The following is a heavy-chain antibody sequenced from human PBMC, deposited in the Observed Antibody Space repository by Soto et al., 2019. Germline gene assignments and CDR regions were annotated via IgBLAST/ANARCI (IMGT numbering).Heavy chain of an antibody. J-gene: IGHJ4*02. CDR1: GYTFTGYY. Sequence: QVQLVQSGAEVKKPGASVKVSCKASGYTFTGYYMHWVRQAPGQVLEWMGWINPNSGGTNYAQKFQGWVTMTRDTSISTAYMELSRLRSDDTAVHYCARAERLPAAMCDFVSRVVYWDYWGQGTLVTVSS. CDR3: ARAERLPAAMCDFVSRVVYWDY. D-gene: IGHD2-2*01. V-gene: IGHV1-2*04. CDR2: INPNSGGT.